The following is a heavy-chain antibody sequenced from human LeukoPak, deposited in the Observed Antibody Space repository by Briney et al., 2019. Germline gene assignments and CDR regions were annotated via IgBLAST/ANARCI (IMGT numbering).Heavy chain of an antibody. V-gene: IGHV3-30*18. CDR1: GFTFSSYG. Sequence: GGSLRLSCAASGFTFSSYGMHWVRQAPGKGLEWVAVISYDGSNKYYADSVKGRFTISRDNSKNTLYLQMNSLRAEDTAVYYCAKDIEEWLVKGGGCFDYWGQGTLVTVSS. CDR2: ISYDGSNK. D-gene: IGHD6-19*01. CDR3: AKDIEEWLVKGGGCFDY. J-gene: IGHJ4*02.